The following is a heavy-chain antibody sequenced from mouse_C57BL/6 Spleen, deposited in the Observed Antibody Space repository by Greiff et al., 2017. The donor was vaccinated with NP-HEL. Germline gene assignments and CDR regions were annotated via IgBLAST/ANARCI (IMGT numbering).Heavy chain of an antibody. D-gene: IGHD2-3*01. CDR3: ARDDGYYRYFDV. CDR2: IYPGSGST. CDR1: GYTFTSYW. J-gene: IGHJ1*03. Sequence: VQLQQPGAELVKPGASVKMSCKASGYTFTSYWITWVKQRPGQGLEWIGDIYPGSGSTNYNEKFKSKATLTVDTSSSTAYMPLSSLTSEDSAVYYCARDDGYYRYFDVWGTGTTVTVSS. V-gene: IGHV1-55*01.